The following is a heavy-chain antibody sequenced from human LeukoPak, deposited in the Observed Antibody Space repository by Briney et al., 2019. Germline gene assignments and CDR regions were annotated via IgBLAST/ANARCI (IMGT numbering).Heavy chain of an antibody. CDR3: AKAIAGSGSVPWFDP. Sequence: GGSLRLSCAASGLTFINYGMHWVRQAPGKGLEWVAFIRSDGNNKYYADSVKGRFTISRDNSKSTLYLQMNSLRPEDTALYYCAKAIAGSGSVPWFDPWGQGTLVTVSS. D-gene: IGHD3-10*01. V-gene: IGHV3-30*02. CDR2: IRSDGNNK. J-gene: IGHJ5*02. CDR1: GLTFINYG.